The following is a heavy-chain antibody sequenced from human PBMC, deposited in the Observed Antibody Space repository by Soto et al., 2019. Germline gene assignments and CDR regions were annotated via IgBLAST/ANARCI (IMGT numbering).Heavy chain of an antibody. J-gene: IGHJ4*02. CDR3: ARGHPKPSGWYYYFDY. Sequence: QVQLQQWGAGLLKPSETLSLTCAVYGGSFSGYYWSWIRQPPGKGLEWIGEINHSGSTNYNPSLKSRVTISVDTSKNQFSLKLSSVTAADTAVYYCARGHPKPSGWYYYFDYWGQGTLVTVYS. D-gene: IGHD6-19*01. CDR1: GGSFSGYY. CDR2: INHSGST. V-gene: IGHV4-34*01.